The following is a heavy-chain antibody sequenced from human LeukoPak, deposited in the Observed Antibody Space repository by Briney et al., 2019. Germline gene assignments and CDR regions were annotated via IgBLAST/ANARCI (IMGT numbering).Heavy chain of an antibody. J-gene: IGHJ6*03. CDR3: AKRGANRGYVYYYMDV. CDR1: GGSISSSSYY. D-gene: IGHD1-26*01. CDR2: IYYSGST. V-gene: IGHV4-39*07. Sequence: PSETLSLTCTVSGGSISSSSYYWGWIRQPPGKGLEWIGSIYYSGSTYYNPSLKSRVTISVDTSKNQFSLKLSSVTAADTAVYYCAKRGANRGYVYYYMDVWGKGTTVTVSS.